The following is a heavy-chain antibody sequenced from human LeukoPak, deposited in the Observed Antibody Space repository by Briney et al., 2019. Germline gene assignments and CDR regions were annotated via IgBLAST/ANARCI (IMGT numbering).Heavy chain of an antibody. Sequence: PGGSLRLSCTVSGFSFSDYYMSWIRQAPGKGLEWLSYICTGGNTIYYTDSVRGRFTISRDNAKNSLYLQLNSLRVEDTAVYYCARDIRGFSDGSGWGSDPWGQGTLVTVSP. J-gene: IGHJ5*02. D-gene: IGHD6-19*01. CDR3: ARDIRGFSDGSGWGSDP. CDR2: ICTGGNTI. CDR1: GFSFSDYY. V-gene: IGHV3-11*01.